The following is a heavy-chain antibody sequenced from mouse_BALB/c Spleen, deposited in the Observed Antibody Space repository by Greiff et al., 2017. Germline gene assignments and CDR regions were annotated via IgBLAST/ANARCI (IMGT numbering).Heavy chain of an antibody. V-gene: IGHV1S56*01. Sequence: QVQLQQSGPELVKPGASVRISCKASGYTFTSYYIHWVKQRPGQGLEWIGWIYPGNVNTKYNEKFKGKATLTADKSSSTAYMQLSSLTSEDSAVYFCARDLNWYFDGWGGGATVTVSS. J-gene: IGHJ1*01. CDR3: ARDLNWYFDG. CDR2: IYPGNVNT. CDR1: GYTFTSYY.